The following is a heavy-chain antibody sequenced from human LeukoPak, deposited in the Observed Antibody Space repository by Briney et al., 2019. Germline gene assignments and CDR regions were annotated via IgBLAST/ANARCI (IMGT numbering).Heavy chain of an antibody. CDR3: ANQYSDHLSSIDY. V-gene: IGHV3-23*01. CDR2: ISGSGGST. D-gene: IGHD4-17*01. CDR1: GLTFSSYA. Sequence: PGGSLRLSCAASGLTFSSYAMSWVRLAPGKGLEWVSGISGSGGSTYYADSVKGRFTISRDNSKNTVYLQMNSLRAEDTALYYCANQYSDHLSSIDYWGQGTLVTVSS. J-gene: IGHJ4*02.